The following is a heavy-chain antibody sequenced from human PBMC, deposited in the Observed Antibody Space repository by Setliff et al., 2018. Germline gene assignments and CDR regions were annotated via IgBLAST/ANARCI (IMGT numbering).Heavy chain of an antibody. Sequence: GGSLRLSCAASGFTFSSYWMHWVRQAPGKGLVWVSRINSDGSSTSYADSVKGRFTISRDNAKNTLYLQMNSLRAEDTAVYYCARDSTDYYDSSGYYYGPRDNDAFDIWGQGTMVTVSS. J-gene: IGHJ3*02. D-gene: IGHD3-22*01. V-gene: IGHV3-74*01. CDR2: INSDGSST. CDR1: GFTFSSYW. CDR3: ARDSTDYYDSSGYYYGPRDNDAFDI.